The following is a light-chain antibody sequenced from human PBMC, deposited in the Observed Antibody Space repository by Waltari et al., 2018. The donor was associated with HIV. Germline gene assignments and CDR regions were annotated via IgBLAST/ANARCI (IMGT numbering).Light chain of an antibody. Sequence: DIQLTQSPSPLSASVGDRVTITSRASQTIGDYVNWYQQKPGKPPKLLIYSATSLQPGVPSRFSGSGSGTDFALTISSLQPEDFAIYYCEQIYTFPLFSFGPGTKVDIK. CDR2: SAT. CDR1: QTIGDY. J-gene: IGKJ3*01. CDR3: EQIYTFPLFS. V-gene: IGKV1-39*01.